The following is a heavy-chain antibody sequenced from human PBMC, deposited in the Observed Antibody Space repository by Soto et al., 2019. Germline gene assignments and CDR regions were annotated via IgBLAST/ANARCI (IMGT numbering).Heavy chain of an antibody. CDR2: IYYSGST. J-gene: IGHJ3*02. V-gene: IGHV4-39*01. CDR1: GGSISSSSYY. D-gene: IGHD2-15*01. CDR3: ARPHCSGGSCVDAFDI. Sequence: SETLSLTCTVSGGSISSSSYYWGWIRQPPGKGLEWIGSIYYSGSTYYNPSLKSRVTISVDTSKNQFSLKLSSVTAADTDVYYCARPHCSGGSCVDAFDIWGQGTMVTVSS.